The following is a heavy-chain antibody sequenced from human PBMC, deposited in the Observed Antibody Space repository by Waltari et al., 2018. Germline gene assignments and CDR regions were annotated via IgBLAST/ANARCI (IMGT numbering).Heavy chain of an antibody. V-gene: IGHV3-48*03. D-gene: IGHD2-2*01. J-gene: IGHJ6*02. CDR2: ISSSGSTI. CDR1: GFTFSSYE. CDR3: ARDPPRIVVVPAATSYGMDV. Sequence: EVQLVESGGGLVQPGGSLRLSCAASGFTFSSYEMNWVRQAPGKGLGWVSYISSSGSTIYYADSVKGRFTISRDNAKNSLYLRMNSLRAEDTAVYYCARDPPRIVVVPAATSYGMDVWGQGTTVTVSS.